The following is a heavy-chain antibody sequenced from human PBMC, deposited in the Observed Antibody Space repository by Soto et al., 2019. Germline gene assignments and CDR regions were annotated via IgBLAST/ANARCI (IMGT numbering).Heavy chain of an antibody. D-gene: IGHD1-26*01. CDR1: GGSISSGGYY. Sequence: QVQLHESGPRLVKPSQTLSLTCTVSGGSISSGGYYWTWIRQHPGKGLEWIGYMYGSGNTYYNPSLKTLTTSSVDTSKNQFSLQLGSVTPADTAVYYCARDLGLNRGSYNGIGVWGQGTTVTVSS. J-gene: IGHJ6*02. V-gene: IGHV4-31*01. CDR2: MYGSGNT. CDR3: ARDLGLNRGSYNGIGV.